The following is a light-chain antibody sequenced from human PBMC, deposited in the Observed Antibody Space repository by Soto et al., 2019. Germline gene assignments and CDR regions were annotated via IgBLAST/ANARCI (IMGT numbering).Light chain of an antibody. CDR3: QQYYDTPT. V-gene: IGKV4-1*01. Sequence: DIVMTQSPDSLAVSLGERATINCKSSRNLLYSSNDKNYLAWYQQKPGQPPNLLLYWASTRESGVPDRFSGSGSGTDFTLTISSLQAEDVAVYYCQQYYDTPTFGQGTKVEIK. CDR2: WAS. CDR1: RNLLYSSNDKNY. J-gene: IGKJ1*01.